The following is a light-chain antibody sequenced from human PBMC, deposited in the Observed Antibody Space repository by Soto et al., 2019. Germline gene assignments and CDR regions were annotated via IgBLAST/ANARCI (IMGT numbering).Light chain of an antibody. V-gene: IGLV2-14*01. CDR1: SSDVGNYNF. CDR2: QVT. Sequence: QSALTQPASVSGSPGQSITISCTGTSSDVGNYNFVSWYQHHAGTAPKLIIYQVTNRPSGVSDRFSGSKSGDTASLTISGLQAEDEADYYCDSYTSSRAYVFGIGTKLTVL. J-gene: IGLJ1*01. CDR3: DSYTSSRAYV.